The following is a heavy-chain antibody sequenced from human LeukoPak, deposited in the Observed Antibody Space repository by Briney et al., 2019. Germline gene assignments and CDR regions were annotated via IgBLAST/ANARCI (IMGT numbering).Heavy chain of an antibody. V-gene: IGHV3-15*01. D-gene: IGHD1-26*01. CDR1: GFTFSNAW. Sequence: PGGSLRLSCAPSGFTFSNAWMSWVCQAPGKGLVWVARIKSKSDGGTTDHAAPVRGRFTISRDDSQNTAYLQMNSLKTEDTAVYYCTAVRWSGSFDYWGQGILVTVSS. J-gene: IGHJ4*02. CDR3: TAVRWSGSFDY. CDR2: IKSKSDGGTT.